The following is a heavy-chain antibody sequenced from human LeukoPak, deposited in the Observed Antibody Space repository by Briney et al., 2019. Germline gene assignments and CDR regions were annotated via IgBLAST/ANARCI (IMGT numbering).Heavy chain of an antibody. CDR3: ARPRHNYGGFHLDY. Sequence: ASVKVSCKASGYTFISYVVHWVRQAPGQRLEWMGWINAGNSNTKSSQKFQDRVTITRDTSASAVYMELSSLRSEDTAVYYCARPRHNYGGFHLDYWGQGTLVTVSS. CDR1: GYTFISYV. CDR2: INAGNSNT. J-gene: IGHJ4*02. D-gene: IGHD4-11*01. V-gene: IGHV1-3*01.